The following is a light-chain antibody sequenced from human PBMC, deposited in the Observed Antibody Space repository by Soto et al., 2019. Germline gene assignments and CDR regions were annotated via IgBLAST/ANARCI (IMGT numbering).Light chain of an antibody. CDR1: ISDIGTYDY. V-gene: IGLV2-14*03. CDR2: EVS. CDR3: CSYSSRNSMFV. Sequence: QSALTQPASVFGSPGQSITISCTGAISDIGTYDYVSWYQQHPGKAPKLIIYEVSNRPCGISERFSGSKSGNSASLTISGLQAEDEADYYCCSYSSRNSMFVFGSGTKLTVL. J-gene: IGLJ1*01.